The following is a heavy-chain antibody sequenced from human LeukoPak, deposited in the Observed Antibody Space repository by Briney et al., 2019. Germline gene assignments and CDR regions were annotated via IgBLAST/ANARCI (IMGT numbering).Heavy chain of an antibody. CDR2: ISYDGSNK. D-gene: IGHD6-6*01. CDR3: ARDRARHQLVENWFDP. CDR1: GFTFSSYP. Sequence: GRSLRLSCAASGFTFSSYPMHWVRQAPGKGLEWVAVISYDGSNKYYADSVKGRFTISRDSSRNTLDLQMNGLGPEDTAVYYCARDRARHQLVENWFDPWGQGTLVTVSS. V-gene: IGHV3-30-3*01. J-gene: IGHJ5*02.